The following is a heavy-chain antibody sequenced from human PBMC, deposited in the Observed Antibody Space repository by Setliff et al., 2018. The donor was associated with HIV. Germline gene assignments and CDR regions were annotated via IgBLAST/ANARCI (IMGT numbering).Heavy chain of an antibody. CDR3: ARRGNLLEGRQLDS. D-gene: IGHD1-1*01. V-gene: IGHV3-23*01. J-gene: IGHJ4*02. Sequence: PGGSLRLSCAASGFTFSSYSMNWARQAPGKGLEWVSAISTSGGAADYADSVKGRFTISRDNSRNTLYLQMNSLRAEDTALYFCARRGNLLEGRQLDSWGQGTLVTVSS. CDR1: GFTFSSYS. CDR2: ISTSGGAA.